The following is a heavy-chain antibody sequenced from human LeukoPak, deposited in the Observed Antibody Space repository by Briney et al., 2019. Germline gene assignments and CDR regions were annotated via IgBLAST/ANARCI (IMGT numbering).Heavy chain of an antibody. CDR2: IYGSGST. V-gene: IGHV4-59*01. D-gene: IGHD5-12*01. CDR1: GGSISSYY. CDR3: ARGSSGYEPFDY. Sequence: SETLSLTCTVSGGSISSYYWNWIRQPPGTGLEWIGYIYGSGSTNYNPSLKSRVTISVDTSKNQFSLKLSSVTAADTAVYFCARGSSGYEPFDYWGQGTLVTVSS. J-gene: IGHJ4*02.